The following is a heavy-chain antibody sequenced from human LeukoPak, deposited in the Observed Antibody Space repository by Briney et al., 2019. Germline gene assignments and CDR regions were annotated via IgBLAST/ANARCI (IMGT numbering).Heavy chain of an antibody. Sequence: KTGGSLRLSCAASGFTFSSYSMNWVRQAPGKGLEWVSSISSSSYIYYADSVKGRFTISRDNAKNSLYLQMNSLRAEDTAVYYCARSETYGSGSYSLYYYGMDVWGQGTAVTVSS. J-gene: IGHJ6*02. CDR3: ARSETYGSGSYSLYYYGMDV. D-gene: IGHD3-10*01. CDR2: ISSSSYI. CDR1: GFTFSSYS. V-gene: IGHV3-21*01.